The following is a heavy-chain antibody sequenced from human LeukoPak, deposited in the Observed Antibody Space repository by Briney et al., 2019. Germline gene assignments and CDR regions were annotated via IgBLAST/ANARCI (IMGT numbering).Heavy chain of an antibody. CDR2: IRYDGSNK. D-gene: IGHD6-19*01. CDR1: GFTFSSYG. CDR3: AKSLRFGYSSGWYFDY. V-gene: IGHV3-30*02. Sequence: GGSLRLSCAASGFTFSSYGMHWVRQAPGKGLEWVAFIRYDGSNKYYADSVKGRFTISRDNSKNTLYLQMNSLRAEDTAVYYCAKSLRFGYSSGWYFDYWGQGTLVTVSS. J-gene: IGHJ4*02.